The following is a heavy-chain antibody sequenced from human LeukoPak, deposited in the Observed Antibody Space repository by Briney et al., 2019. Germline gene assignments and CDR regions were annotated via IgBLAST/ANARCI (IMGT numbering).Heavy chain of an antibody. J-gene: IGHJ4*02. CDR1: GFTFSSYA. CDR3: AKVSRGNTAMTRGYYFDY. V-gene: IGHV3-23*01. CDR2: ISGSGGST. D-gene: IGHD5-18*01. Sequence: GGSLRLSCAASGFTFSSYAMSWVRQAPGKGLEWVSAISGSGGSTYYADSVKGRLTISRDNSKNTLYLQMNSLRAEDTAVYYCAKVSRGNTAMTRGYYFDYWGQGTLVTVSS.